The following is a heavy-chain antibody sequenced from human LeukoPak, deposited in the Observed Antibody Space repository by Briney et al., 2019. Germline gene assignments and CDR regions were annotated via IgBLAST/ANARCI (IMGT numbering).Heavy chain of an antibody. J-gene: IGHJ4*02. Sequence: PGGSLRLSCAASGFTVSSNYMSWVRQAPGKGLEWVSVIYSGGSTYCADSVKGRFTISRDNSKNTLYLQMNSLRAEDTAVYYCARHKAARYFDYWGQGTLVTVSS. CDR1: GFTVSSNY. CDR3: ARHKAARYFDY. D-gene: IGHD6-6*01. CDR2: IYSGGST. V-gene: IGHV3-53*01.